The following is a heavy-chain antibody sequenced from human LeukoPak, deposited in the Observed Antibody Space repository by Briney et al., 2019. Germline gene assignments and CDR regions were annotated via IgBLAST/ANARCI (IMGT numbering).Heavy chain of an antibody. D-gene: IGHD3-10*01. Sequence: SETLSLTCTVSGGSISSYYWSWIRQPPGKGLEWIGYIYYSGSTNYNPSLKSRVTISVDTSKNQFSLKLSSVTAADTAVYYCARIARLWFGELLRVGAFDIWGQGTMVTVSS. CDR3: ARIARLWFGELLRVGAFDI. V-gene: IGHV4-59*01. J-gene: IGHJ3*02. CDR2: IYYSGST. CDR1: GGSISSYY.